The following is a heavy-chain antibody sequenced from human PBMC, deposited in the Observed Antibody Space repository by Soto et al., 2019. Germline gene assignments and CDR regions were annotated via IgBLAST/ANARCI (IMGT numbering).Heavy chain of an antibody. J-gene: IGHJ4*02. CDR1: GGYISSYC. Sequence: SETLSLTCTVSGGYISSYCWSWIRQPPGKGLEWIGYIYFRGTTNYNPSLKSRVTMSADTSKNQFSLKLNSVTAADTAVYYCARMNYYDTSGYPFDYWGQGMMVTVSS. CDR2: IYFRGTT. D-gene: IGHD3-22*01. V-gene: IGHV4-59*01. CDR3: ARMNYYDTSGYPFDY.